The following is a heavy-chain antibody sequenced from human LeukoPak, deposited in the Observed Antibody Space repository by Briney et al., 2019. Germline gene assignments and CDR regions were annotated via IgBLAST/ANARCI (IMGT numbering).Heavy chain of an antibody. CDR2: IYYSGST. CDR1: GGSISSYY. J-gene: IGHJ4*02. CDR3: ARHADVDTAMAFFDY. D-gene: IGHD5-18*01. V-gene: IGHV4-59*08. Sequence: SETLSLTCTVSGGSISSYYWSWIRQPPGKGLEWIGYIYYSGSTNYNPSLKSRVTISVDTSKNQFSLKLSSVTAADTAVYYCARHADVDTAMAFFDYWGQGTLVTVSS.